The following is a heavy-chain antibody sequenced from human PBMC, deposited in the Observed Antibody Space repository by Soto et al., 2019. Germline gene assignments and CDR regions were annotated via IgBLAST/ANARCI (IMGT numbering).Heavy chain of an antibody. V-gene: IGHV1-3*01. Sequence: RASVTVSCKASGYTFTSYAMHWVRQASGQRREWMGWINAGNGNTKYSQKFQGRVTITRDTSASTAYMELSSLRSEDTAVYYCARDLFMGRPSWSILTAPLDPWGQGTLVTVSS. CDR2: INAGNGNT. CDR1: GYTFTSYA. D-gene: IGHD2-8*02. CDR3: ARDLFMGRPSWSILTAPLDP. J-gene: IGHJ5*02.